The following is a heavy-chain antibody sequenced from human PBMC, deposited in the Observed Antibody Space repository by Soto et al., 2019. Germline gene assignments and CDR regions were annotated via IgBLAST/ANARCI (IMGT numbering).Heavy chain of an antibody. CDR2: MNPNSGNR. Sequence: QVQLVQSGAEVKKPGASVKVSCKASGYTFTNYDFHWVRQAPGQELEWMGWMNPNSGNRGFAQKFQGRLTMTSNTFISTAYMELSSLRSDDTAVYYCTQTPPNWGDFDSWGQGTLVTVSS. V-gene: IGHV1-8*01. J-gene: IGHJ4*02. CDR3: TQTPPNWGDFDS. CDR1: GYTFTNYD. D-gene: IGHD7-27*01.